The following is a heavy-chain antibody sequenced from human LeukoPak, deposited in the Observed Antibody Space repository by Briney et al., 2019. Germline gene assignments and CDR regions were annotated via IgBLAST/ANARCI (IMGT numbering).Heavy chain of an antibody. CDR3: AKTGVGYCTGGSCSAADY. J-gene: IGHJ4*02. CDR1: GFTFSSYA. D-gene: IGHD2-15*01. Sequence: GGSLRLSCAASGFTFSSYAMSWVRQAPGKGLEWVSYISSSGSTIYYADSVKGRFTISRDNAKNTLYLQMNSLRAEDTAVFYCAKTGVGYCTGGSCSAADYWGQGTLVTVSS. V-gene: IGHV3-48*04. CDR2: ISSSGSTI.